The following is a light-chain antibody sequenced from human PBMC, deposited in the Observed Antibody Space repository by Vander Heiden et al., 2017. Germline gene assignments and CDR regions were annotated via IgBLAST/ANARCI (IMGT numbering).Light chain of an antibody. CDR3: QQLNSYPQYT. CDR2: AAS. J-gene: IGKJ2*01. Sequence: DIQLTQSPSFLSASVGDRVTITCRASQGISSYLAWYQQKPGKAPKLLSYAASTLQSGVPSRFSGSGSGTEFTLTISSLQPEDFATYYCQQLNSYPQYTFGQGTKLEIK. CDR1: QGISSY. V-gene: IGKV1-9*01.